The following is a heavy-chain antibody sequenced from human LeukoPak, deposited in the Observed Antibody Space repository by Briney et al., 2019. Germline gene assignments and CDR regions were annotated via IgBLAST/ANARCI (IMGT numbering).Heavy chain of an antibody. CDR3: ASGNIARDY. CDR1: GFTFSSYW. Sequence: GGSLRLSCAASGFTFSSYWMHWVRQAPGRGLVWVSRINTDGSSTSYADSVKGRFTISRDNAKNSLYLQMNSLRAEDTAVYYCASGNIARDYWGQGTLVTVSS. CDR2: INTDGSST. J-gene: IGHJ4*02. V-gene: IGHV3-74*01. D-gene: IGHD2/OR15-2a*01.